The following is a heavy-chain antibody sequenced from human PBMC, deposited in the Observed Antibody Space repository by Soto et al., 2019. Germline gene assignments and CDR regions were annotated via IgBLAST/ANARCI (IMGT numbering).Heavy chain of an antibody. CDR2: IYYSGST. CDR3: ARSGLFDY. Sequence: SETLSLTCTVSGGSISSYYWSWIRQPPGKGLEWIGYIYYSGSTNYNPSLKSRVTISVDTSKNQFSLKLSSVTAADTAVYYCARSGLFDYWGQGTLVTVSS. D-gene: IGHD1-26*01. J-gene: IGHJ4*02. V-gene: IGHV4-59*08. CDR1: GGSISSYY.